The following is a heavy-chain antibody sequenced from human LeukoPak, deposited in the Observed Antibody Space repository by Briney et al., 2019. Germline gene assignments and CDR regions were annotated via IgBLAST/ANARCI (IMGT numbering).Heavy chain of an antibody. V-gene: IGHV3-21*01. D-gene: IGHD3-22*01. CDR2: ISSSSSYI. CDR1: GFTFSSYS. Sequence: GGSLRLSCAASGFTFSSYSMNWVRQAPGKGLEWVSSISSSSSYIYYADSVKGRFTISRDNAKNSLYLQMNSLRAEDTAVYYCARDSYYYDSSGYYRRGGFDYWGQGTLVTVSS. CDR3: ARDSYYYDSSGYYRRGGFDY. J-gene: IGHJ4*02.